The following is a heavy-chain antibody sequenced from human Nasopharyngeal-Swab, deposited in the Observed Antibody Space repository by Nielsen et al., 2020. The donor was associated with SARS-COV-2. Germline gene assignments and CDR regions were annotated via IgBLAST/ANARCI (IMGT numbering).Heavy chain of an antibody. Sequence: SLKISCAASGFTFDDYAMHWVRQAPGKGLEWVSGISWNSGSIGYADSVKGRFTISRDNAKHSLYLQMNSLRAEDTALYYCAKEGPYGSGTTYYYYGMDVWGQGTTVTVSS. D-gene: IGHD3-10*01. CDR2: ISWNSGSI. J-gene: IGHJ6*02. CDR1: GFTFDDYA. V-gene: IGHV3-9*01. CDR3: AKEGPYGSGTTYYYYGMDV.